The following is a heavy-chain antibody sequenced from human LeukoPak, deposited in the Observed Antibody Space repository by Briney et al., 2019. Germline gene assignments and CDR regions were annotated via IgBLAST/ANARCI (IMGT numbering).Heavy chain of an antibody. CDR2: IKQNGSEI. J-gene: IGHJ6*03. Sequence: PGGSLRLSCAASGFTFSSYWMSWVRQAPGKGLEWVANIKQNGSEIYYVDSVKGRFTISRDNAKNSLYLQMNSLRAEDTAVYYCARARVDSSGWWGTRAGRYYYYYMDVWGKGTTVTVSS. D-gene: IGHD6-19*01. CDR3: ARARVDSSGWWGTRAGRYYYYYMDV. V-gene: IGHV3-7*04. CDR1: GFTFSSYW.